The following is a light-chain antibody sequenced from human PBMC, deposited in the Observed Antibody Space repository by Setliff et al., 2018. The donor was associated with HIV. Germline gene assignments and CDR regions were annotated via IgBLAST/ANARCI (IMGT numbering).Light chain of an antibody. CDR3: SSYSTTSTLGV. J-gene: IGLJ1*01. CDR1: RSDVGGYNY. CDR2: DVT. V-gene: IGLV2-14*03. Sequence: QSVLTQPASVSGSPGQSITISCNGTRSDVGGYNYVSWYQQHPAKAPKLVIYDVTNRPSGVSRRFSGSKSGNTASLAISGLQAEDEADYYCSSYSTTSTLGVFGTGTKVTVL.